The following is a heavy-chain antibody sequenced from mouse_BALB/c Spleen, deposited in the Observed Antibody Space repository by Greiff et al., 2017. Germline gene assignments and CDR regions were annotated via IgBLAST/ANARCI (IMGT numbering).Heavy chain of an antibody. D-gene: IGHD2-1*01. V-gene: IGHV3-8*02. J-gene: IGHJ3*01. Sequence: EVHLVESGPSLVKPSQSLSLTCSVTGDSITSGYWNWIRKFPGNKLEYMGYISYSGSTYYNPSLKSRISITRDTSKNQYYLQLNSVTTEDTATYYCARSYGNPSGFAYWGQGTLVTVSA. CDR1: GDSITSGY. CDR2: ISYSGST. CDR3: ARSYGNPSGFAY.